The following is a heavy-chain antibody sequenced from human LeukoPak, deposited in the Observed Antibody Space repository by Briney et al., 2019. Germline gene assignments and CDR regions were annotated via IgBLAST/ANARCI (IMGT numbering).Heavy chain of an antibody. CDR3: ARNRGTDYYDSSGYPLDY. Sequence: GGSLRLSCAASGFTFSSYSMNWVRQAPGKGLEWVSSISSSSSYIYYADSVKGRFTISRDNAKNSLYLQMNSLRAEDTAVYYCARNRGTDYYDSSGYPLDYRGQGTLGPVSA. CDR1: GFTFSSYS. V-gene: IGHV3-21*01. CDR2: ISSSSSYI. J-gene: IGHJ4*02. D-gene: IGHD3-22*01.